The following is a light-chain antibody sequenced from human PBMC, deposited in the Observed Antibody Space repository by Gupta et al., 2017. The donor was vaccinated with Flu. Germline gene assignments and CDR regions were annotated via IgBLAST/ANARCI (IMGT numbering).Light chain of an antibody. CDR1: QSVSSVY. CDR3: QHYGDSPPWT. Sequence: EVVLTQSPGTLSLSPGERATLSCRASQSVSSVYLAWYQQKRGQPPRLLIYGASNRATGIPDRFTGSGSGTDFTLTISRLEPADFAVYYCQHYGDSPPWTFGQGTKVEIK. CDR2: GAS. J-gene: IGKJ1*01. V-gene: IGKV3-20*01.